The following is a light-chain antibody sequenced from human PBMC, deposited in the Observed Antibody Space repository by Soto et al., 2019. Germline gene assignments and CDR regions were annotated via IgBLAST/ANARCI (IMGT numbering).Light chain of an antibody. Sequence: QSVLTQPRSVSASPGQSVTISCTGTSSNVGGYNYVPWYQQNPGKAPKLMIYDASKRPPGVPDRFSGSKSGNAASLTISGLQAEDEADYYCCSYAASYTLVFGGGTQLTVL. CDR1: SSNVGGYNY. V-gene: IGLV2-11*01. J-gene: IGLJ3*02. CDR2: DAS. CDR3: CSYAASYTLV.